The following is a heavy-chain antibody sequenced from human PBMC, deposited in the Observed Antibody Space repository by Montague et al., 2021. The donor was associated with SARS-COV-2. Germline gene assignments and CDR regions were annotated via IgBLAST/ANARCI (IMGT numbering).Heavy chain of an antibody. CDR1: GFDFTSSE. D-gene: IGHD5-18*01. CDR3: AREAVGYSHGYPYWYFDL. J-gene: IGHJ2*01. Sequence: SLRLSCAASGFDFTSSEINWVRQAPGKGLEWVSYISTSGTLPSYMDSVKGRSTISRDNAKKSLYLQMDSLRAEDTAAYFCAREAVGYSHGYPYWYFDLWGRGTLVTVSS. V-gene: IGHV3-48*03. CDR2: ISTSGTLP.